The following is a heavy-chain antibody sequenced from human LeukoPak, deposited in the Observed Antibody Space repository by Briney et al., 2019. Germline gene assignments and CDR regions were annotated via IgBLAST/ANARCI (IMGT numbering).Heavy chain of an antibody. J-gene: IGHJ4*02. CDR3: AKDQPADGYNSI. CDR2: ISGSGDST. Sequence: PAGSLRLSCAASGFTFSSYAMSWVRQAPGKGLEWVSTISGSGDSTYYADSVKGRFTISRDNSRNTLYLQVNSLRGEDTAVYYCAKDQPADGYNSIWGQGTLVTVSP. CDR1: GFTFSSYA. D-gene: IGHD5-24*01. V-gene: IGHV3-23*01.